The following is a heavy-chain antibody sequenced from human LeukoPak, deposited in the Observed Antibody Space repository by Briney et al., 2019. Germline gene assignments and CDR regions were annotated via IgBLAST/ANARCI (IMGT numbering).Heavy chain of an antibody. CDR1: GYTFTSYG. CDR2: INTNTGNP. CDR3: ARDSSGWSPGDFQH. J-gene: IGHJ1*01. Sequence: ASVKVSCKASGYTFTSYGISWVRQAPGQGLEWMGWINTNTGNPTYAQGFTGRFVFSLDTSVSTAYLQISSLKAEDTAVYYCARDSSGWSPGDFQHWGQGTLVTVSS. D-gene: IGHD6-19*01. V-gene: IGHV7-4-1*02.